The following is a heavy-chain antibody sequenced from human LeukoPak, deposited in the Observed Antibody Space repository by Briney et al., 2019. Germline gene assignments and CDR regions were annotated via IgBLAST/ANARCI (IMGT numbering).Heavy chain of an antibody. CDR1: GGYINSHY. Sequence: SETLSLTCAVSGGYINSHYWSWIRQPPGKGLEWIGDIYYTGRNNYNPSLKSRVTISVDTSKNHLSLNLTSVLAADTAMYYCARRDSGWNYFDYWGQGNLVTVSS. V-gene: IGHV4-59*08. J-gene: IGHJ4*02. CDR3: ARRDSGWNYFDY. CDR2: IYYTGRN. D-gene: IGHD5-12*01.